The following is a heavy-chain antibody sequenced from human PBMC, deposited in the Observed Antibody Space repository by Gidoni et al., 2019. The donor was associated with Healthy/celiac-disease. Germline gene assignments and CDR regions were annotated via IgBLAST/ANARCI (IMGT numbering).Heavy chain of an antibody. CDR1: GGSISSYY. CDR3: ARDQGWPGPYYYYGMDV. V-gene: IGHV4-59*01. CDR2: IYYSGST. J-gene: IGHJ6*02. Sequence: GGSISSYYWSWIRQPPGKGLEWIGYIYYSGSTNYNPSLKSRVTISVDTSKNQFSLKLSSVTAADTAGYYCARDQGWPGPYYYYGMDVWGQGTTVTVSS.